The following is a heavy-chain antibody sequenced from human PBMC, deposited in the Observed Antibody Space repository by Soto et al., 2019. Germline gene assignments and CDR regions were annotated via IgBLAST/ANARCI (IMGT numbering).Heavy chain of an antibody. J-gene: IGHJ6*02. V-gene: IGHV1-69*12. D-gene: IGHD1-1*01. CDR2: IIPVFGPA. CDR1: GGAFSTYA. CDR3: ARQDNRNYYYYGMDV. Sequence: QVQLVQSGAEVKKPGSSVKVSCKASGGAFSTYAISWVRQAPGQGLEWMGGIIPVFGPANYAQKFQGRVTITADEYRTTVNMEFSSLRSEDRAVYYCARQDNRNYYYYGMDVWGQGATVTVSS.